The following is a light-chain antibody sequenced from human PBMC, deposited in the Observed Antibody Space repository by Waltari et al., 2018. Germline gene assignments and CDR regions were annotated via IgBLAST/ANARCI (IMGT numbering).Light chain of an antibody. J-gene: IGKJ1*01. V-gene: IGKV1-39*01. CDR3: LQSYNDPT. Sequence: DIQMTQSPSSLSASVGDRVTITCRASQNISTYLNWYQQKPGKAPKLLIYGSSSLQSGVPSRFSDSGSGTDFTLTISSLQLEDFATYYCLQSYNDPTFGQGTKVEIK. CDR2: GSS. CDR1: QNISTY.